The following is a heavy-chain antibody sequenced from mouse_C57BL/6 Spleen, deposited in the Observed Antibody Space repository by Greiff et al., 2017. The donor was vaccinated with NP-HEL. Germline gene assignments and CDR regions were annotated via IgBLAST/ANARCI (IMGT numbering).Heavy chain of an antibody. CDR1: GYTFTDYN. CDR3: ARSYYGSSHWYFDV. Sequence: VQLQQSGPELVKPGASVTMSCKASGYTFTDYNMHWVTQSHGKSLAWIGYINPNNGGTSYNQKFKGKATLTVNKSSSTAYMELRSLTSEDSAVYYCARSYYGSSHWYFDVWGTGTTVTVSS. CDR2: INPNNGGT. D-gene: IGHD1-1*01. J-gene: IGHJ1*03. V-gene: IGHV1-22*01.